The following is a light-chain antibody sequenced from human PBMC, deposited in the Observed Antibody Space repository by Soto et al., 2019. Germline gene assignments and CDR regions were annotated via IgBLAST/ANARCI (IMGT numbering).Light chain of an antibody. Sequence: QSVLTQSPSASASLGASVKLTCTLSSGHSSCAIAWHQQQPEKGPRYLMKLDSDGSHTKGDAIPDRFSGSSSGAERYLTISSVQSEDEADYCCQTWGTGIHVVFGGGTKLTVL. CDR3: QTWGTGIHVV. CDR1: SGHSSCA. J-gene: IGLJ2*01. V-gene: IGLV4-69*01. CDR2: LDSDGSH.